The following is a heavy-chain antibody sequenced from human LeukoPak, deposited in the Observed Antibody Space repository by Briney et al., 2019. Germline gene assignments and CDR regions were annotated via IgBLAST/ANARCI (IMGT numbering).Heavy chain of an antibody. V-gene: IGHV3-30-3*01. CDR2: ISYDGSNK. Sequence: PGRSLRLSCAASGFTFSSYAMHWVRQAPGKGLEWVAVISYDGSNKYYADSVKGRFTISRDNSKNTLYLQMNSLRAEDTAVYYCARGVVATFFDYWGQGTLDAVSS. D-gene: IGHD2-15*01. CDR1: GFTFSSYA. CDR3: ARGVVATFFDY. J-gene: IGHJ4*02.